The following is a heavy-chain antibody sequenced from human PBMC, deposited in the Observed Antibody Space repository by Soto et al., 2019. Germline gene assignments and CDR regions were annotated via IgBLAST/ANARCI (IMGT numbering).Heavy chain of an antibody. CDR2: IYDSGST. J-gene: IGHJ5*02. CDR1: GGSIYSSSYY. V-gene: IGHV4-39*01. CDR3: ARAYSRGYGDWFDP. D-gene: IGHD6-19*01. Sequence: QLQLQESGPGLVNPSETLSLICTVSGGSIYSSSYYWGWIRQPPGKGLEWIGNIYDSGSTFYNPSLESRVTISVDTSKNQFSLKLSSVTAADTAVFYCARAYSRGYGDWFDPWGQGTLVTVSS.